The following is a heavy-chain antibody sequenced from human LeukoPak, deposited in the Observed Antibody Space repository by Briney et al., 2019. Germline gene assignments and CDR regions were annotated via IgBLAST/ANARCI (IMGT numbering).Heavy chain of an antibody. Sequence: SETLSLTCAAYGGSFSGYYWSWIRQPPGKGLEWIGEINHSGSTNYNPSLKSRVTISVDTSKNQFSLKLSSVTAADTAVYYCARLRGWAFDIWGQGTMVTVSS. CDR3: ARLRGWAFDI. V-gene: IGHV4-34*01. D-gene: IGHD6-19*01. CDR1: GGSFSGYY. J-gene: IGHJ3*02. CDR2: INHSGST.